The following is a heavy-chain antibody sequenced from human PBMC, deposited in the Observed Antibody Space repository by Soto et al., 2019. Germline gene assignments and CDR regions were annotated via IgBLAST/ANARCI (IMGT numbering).Heavy chain of an antibody. J-gene: IGHJ5*02. CDR2: IWYDGSNK. Sequence: GGSLRLSCAASGFTFSSYGMHWVRQAPGKGLEWVAVIWYDGSNKYYADSVKGRFTISRDNSKNTLYLQMNSLRAEDTAVYYCARDHSPRYSSSWYPFDPWGQGTLVTVSS. CDR3: ARDHSPRYSSSWYPFDP. CDR1: GFTFSSYG. D-gene: IGHD6-13*01. V-gene: IGHV3-33*01.